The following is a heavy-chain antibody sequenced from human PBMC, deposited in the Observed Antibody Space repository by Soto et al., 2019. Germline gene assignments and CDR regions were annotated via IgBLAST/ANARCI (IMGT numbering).Heavy chain of an antibody. Sequence: EVQLVESGGGLVQPGGSLRLSCAASGFTFSSYWMSWVRQAPGKGLEWVANIKQDGSAKNYVDSVKGRFTISRDNAKNSLYLQVNSLRAEDTAVYYCARGGHCSSTSCYTSRSAFDIWGQGTMVTVSS. CDR3: ARGGHCSSTSCYTSRSAFDI. J-gene: IGHJ3*02. CDR2: IKQDGSAK. D-gene: IGHD2-2*02. V-gene: IGHV3-7*01. CDR1: GFTFSSYW.